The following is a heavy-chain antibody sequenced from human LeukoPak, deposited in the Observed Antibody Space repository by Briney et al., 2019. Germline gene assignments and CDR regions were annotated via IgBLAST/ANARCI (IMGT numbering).Heavy chain of an antibody. J-gene: IGHJ4*02. Sequence: GESLKIACKGSGYSFTSYWIGWVRQMPGKGLEWMGIIYPGDSDTRYSPSFQGQVTISADKSISTAYLQWSSLKASDTAMYYCARSSNYYGSGSYGAGVDYWGQGTLVTVSS. CDR1: GYSFTSYW. V-gene: IGHV5-51*01. D-gene: IGHD3-10*01. CDR3: ARSSNYYGSGSYGAGVDY. CDR2: IYPGDSDT.